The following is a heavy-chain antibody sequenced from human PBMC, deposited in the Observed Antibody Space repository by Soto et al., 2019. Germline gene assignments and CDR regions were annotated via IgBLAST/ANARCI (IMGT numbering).Heavy chain of an antibody. J-gene: IGHJ4*02. V-gene: IGHV3-30*03. CDR2: ISYDGSNK. Sequence: QVQLVESGGGVVQPGSSLRLSCAASGFTFSSYGMHWVRQAPGKGLEWVAVISYDGSNKYYADSVKGRFTISRDNSKNTLYLQMNSLRAEDTAVYYCATLSSCSGGSCSYFDYWGQGTLVTVSS. CDR3: ATLSSCSGGSCSYFDY. D-gene: IGHD2-15*01. CDR1: GFTFSSYG.